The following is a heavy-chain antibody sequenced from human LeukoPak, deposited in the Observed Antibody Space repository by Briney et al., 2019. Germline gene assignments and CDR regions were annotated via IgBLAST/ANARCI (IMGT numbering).Heavy chain of an antibody. CDR1: GGSISSGGYY. V-gene: IGHV4-30-2*01. Sequence: SETLSLTCTVSGGSISSGGYYWSWIRQPPGKGPEWIGYIYHSGSTYYNPSLKSRVTISVDRSKNQFSLKLSSVTAADTAVYYCARGTLIAARPGYWSDPWGQGTLVTVSS. CDR2: IYHSGST. J-gene: IGHJ5*02. D-gene: IGHD6-6*01. CDR3: ARGTLIAARPGYWSDP.